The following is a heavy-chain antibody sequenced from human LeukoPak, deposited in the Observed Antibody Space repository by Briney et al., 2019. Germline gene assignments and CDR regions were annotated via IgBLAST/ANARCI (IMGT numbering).Heavy chain of an antibody. CDR2: ISSGSGTI. Sequence: SGGSLRLSCAASGFTFGTYSMNWVRQAPGKGLEWVAYISSGSGTIYYADSVRGRFTISRDDAKNSLYLQMNSLRDEDTAVYYCARGPGGTGGWYYFDYWGQGTLVTVSS. D-gene: IGHD1-1*01. CDR1: GFTFGTYS. J-gene: IGHJ4*02. V-gene: IGHV3-48*02. CDR3: ARGPGGTGGWYYFDY.